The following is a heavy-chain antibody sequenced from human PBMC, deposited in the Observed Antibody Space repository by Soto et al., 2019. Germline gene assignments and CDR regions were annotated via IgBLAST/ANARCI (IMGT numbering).Heavy chain of an antibody. CDR2: IYWDDEK. J-gene: IGHJ5*02. CDR3: AHRELMVRDRTYSWFDP. V-gene: IGHV2-5*02. CDR1: GFSLSTSGVG. Sequence: QITLKESGPTLVKPTQTLTLTCTFSGFSLSTSGVGVGWIRQPPGKALEWLALIYWDDEKRYSPSLKSRLTIAKDNSKNQVVRTMDNMDPVDTAPYYCAHRELMVRDRTYSWFDPWGQGTLVTVSS. D-gene: IGHD3-10*01.